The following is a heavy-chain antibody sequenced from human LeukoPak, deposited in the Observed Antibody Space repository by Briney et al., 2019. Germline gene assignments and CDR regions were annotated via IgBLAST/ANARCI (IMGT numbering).Heavy chain of an antibody. CDR1: GGTFSSYA. CDR2: IIPIFGTA. D-gene: IGHD6-19*01. J-gene: IGHJ4*02. V-gene: IGHV1-69*05. Sequence: ASVKVSCKASGGTFSSYAISWVRQAPGQGLEWMGRIIPIFGTANYAQKFQGRVTITTDESTSTAYMELSSLRSEDTAVYYCARELAVTGGSYFGYWGQGTLVTVSS. CDR3: ARELAVTGGSYFGY.